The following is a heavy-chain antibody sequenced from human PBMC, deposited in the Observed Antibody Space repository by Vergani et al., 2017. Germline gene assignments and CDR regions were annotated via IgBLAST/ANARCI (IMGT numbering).Heavy chain of an antibody. CDR1: GYSFTNYW. J-gene: IGHJ4*02. D-gene: IGHD3-22*01. Sequence: EVQLVQSGAEVKKPGESLKISCQMSGYSFTNYWIGWVRQMPGKGLEWMGIIHPADSDTRYSPSFQGQVTISVDKSISTAYLQRSSLRASDSAMYYCARLYGRDSSGSKYFDYWGQGNLVTVSS. CDR2: IHPADSDT. CDR3: ARLYGRDSSGSKYFDY. V-gene: IGHV5-51*01.